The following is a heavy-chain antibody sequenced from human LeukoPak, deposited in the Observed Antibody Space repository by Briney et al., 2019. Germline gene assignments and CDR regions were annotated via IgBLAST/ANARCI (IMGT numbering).Heavy chain of an antibody. CDR3: ARGRGGYNYDH. J-gene: IGHJ5*02. CDR2: IYYSGST. CDR1: GGSISSSSYH. Sequence: SETLSLTCTVSGGSISSSSYHWGWIRQPPGKGLEWIGSIYYSGSTYYNPSLKSRVTISVDTSKNQFSLKLSSVTAADTAVYYCARGRGGYNYDHWGQGTLVTVSS. V-gene: IGHV4-39*07. D-gene: IGHD5-24*01.